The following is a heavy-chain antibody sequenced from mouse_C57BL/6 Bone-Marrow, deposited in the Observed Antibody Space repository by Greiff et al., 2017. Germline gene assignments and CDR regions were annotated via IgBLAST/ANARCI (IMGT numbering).Heavy chain of an antibody. J-gene: IGHJ2*01. D-gene: IGHD1-1*01. Sequence: QVQLQQPGAELVMPGASVKLSCKASGYTFTSYWMHWVKQRPGQGLEWIGEIDPTDSYTNYNQKFKGKSTLTVDKSSSTAYMQLSSLTSEDSAVYYGARGGNYYGSSHFDYWGQGTTLTVSS. CDR3: ARGGNYYGSSHFDY. V-gene: IGHV1-69*01. CDR2: IDPTDSYT. CDR1: GYTFTSYW.